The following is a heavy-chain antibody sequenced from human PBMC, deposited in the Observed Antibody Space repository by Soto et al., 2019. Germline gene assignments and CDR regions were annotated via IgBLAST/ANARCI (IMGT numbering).Heavy chain of an antibody. D-gene: IGHD3-3*01. CDR3: ARRDTSGFLRYFDN. CDR1: GGTLSSFINYP. Sequence: QMQLVQSGAEVKKPGSSVKVSYKASGGTLSSFINYPINRVRQAPGQGLEWMGGIVPNVGTVNYAQKFQGRVTITADKSTGTAYMEVSSLRSEDTALYYCARRDTSGFLRYFDNWGQGTLVTVSS. CDR2: IVPNVGTV. J-gene: IGHJ4*02. V-gene: IGHV1-69*06.